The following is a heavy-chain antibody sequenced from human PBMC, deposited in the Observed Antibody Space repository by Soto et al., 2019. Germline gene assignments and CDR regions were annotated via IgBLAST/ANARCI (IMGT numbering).Heavy chain of an antibody. D-gene: IGHD2-21*01. V-gene: IGHV4-34*01. CDR1: AASLSDHY. CDR3: RRGKGEFEA. J-gene: IGHJ5*02. Sequence: PSQTLSRPCVGDAASLSDHYCNCLRQPPGKGLEWIGEINHSGSTNYNPSLRRRLTISIYTSKNQLSLHLRSVSAACTAVYDCRRGKGEFEALGQG. CDR2: INHSGST.